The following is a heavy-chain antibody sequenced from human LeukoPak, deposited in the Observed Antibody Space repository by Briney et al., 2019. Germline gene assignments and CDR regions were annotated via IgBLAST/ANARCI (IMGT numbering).Heavy chain of an antibody. V-gene: IGHV4-34*01. Sequence: SETLSLTCAVYGGSFSGYYWSWIRQPPGKGLEWIGEINNSGSTNYNPSLKSRVTISVDTSKNQFSLKLSSVTAADTAVYYCARAKYSSSWYAKYYFDYWGQGTLVTVSS. J-gene: IGHJ4*02. CDR3: ARAKYSSSWYAKYYFDY. D-gene: IGHD6-13*01. CDR2: INNSGST. CDR1: GGSFSGYY.